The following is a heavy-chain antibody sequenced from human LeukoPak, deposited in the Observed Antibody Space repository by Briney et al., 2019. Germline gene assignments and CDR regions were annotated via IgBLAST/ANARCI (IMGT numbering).Heavy chain of an antibody. CDR3: ARGSGIAAAGTHDY. V-gene: IGHV4-34*01. J-gene: IGHJ4*02. Sequence: PSETLSLTCAVYGGSLSGYYWSWIRQPPGKGLEWIGEINHSGSTNYNPSLKSRVTISVDTSKNQFSLKLSSVTAADTAVYYCARGSGIAAAGTHDYWGQGTLVTVSS. D-gene: IGHD6-13*01. CDR2: INHSGST. CDR1: GGSLSGYY.